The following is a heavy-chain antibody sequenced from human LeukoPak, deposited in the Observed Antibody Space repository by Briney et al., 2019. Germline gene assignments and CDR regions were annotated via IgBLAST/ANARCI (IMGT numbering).Heavy chain of an antibody. J-gene: IGHJ4*02. CDR2: ISGSGGST. D-gene: IGHD5-12*01. CDR3: AREGYSGYVDY. Sequence: GGSLRLSCAASGFTFSSYAMSWVRQAPGKGLGWVSAISGSGGSTYYADSVKGRFTISRDNAKNSLYLQMNSLRAEDTAVYYCAREGYSGYVDYWGQGTLVTVSS. V-gene: IGHV3-23*01. CDR1: GFTFSSYA.